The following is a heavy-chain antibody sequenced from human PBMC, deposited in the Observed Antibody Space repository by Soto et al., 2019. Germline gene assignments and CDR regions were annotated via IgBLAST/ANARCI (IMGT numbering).Heavy chain of an antibody. CDR2: ISYSGST. CDR3: ARPRSTVTAYEAFDI. Sequence: PSETLSFTCSVSGGSISSSSSYWGWIRQPPGKRLEWIGSISYSGSTYYNPSLKSRLTISVDTSNNQVSLRLTSVTAADTAVYYCARPRSTVTAYEAFDIWGQGTMVTVSS. J-gene: IGHJ3*02. V-gene: IGHV4-39*01. D-gene: IGHD4-17*01. CDR1: GGSISSSSSY.